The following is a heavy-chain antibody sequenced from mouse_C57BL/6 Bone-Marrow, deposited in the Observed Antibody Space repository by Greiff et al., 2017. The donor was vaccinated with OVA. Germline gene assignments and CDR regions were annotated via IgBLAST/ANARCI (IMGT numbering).Heavy chain of an antibody. CDR3: ARRNGSFFDY. J-gene: IGHJ2*01. CDR2: ISGGGGNT. CDR1: GFTFSSYT. D-gene: IGHD1-1*01. V-gene: IGHV5-9*01. Sequence: EVQGVESGGGLVKPGGSLKLSCAASGFTFSSYTMSWVRQTPEKRLEWVATISGGGGNTYYPDSVKGRFTISRDNAKNTLYLQMSSLRSEDTALYYCARRNGSFFDYWGQGTTLTVSS.